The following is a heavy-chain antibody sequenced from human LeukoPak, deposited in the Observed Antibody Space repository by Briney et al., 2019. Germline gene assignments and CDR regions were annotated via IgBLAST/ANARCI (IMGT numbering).Heavy chain of an antibody. V-gene: IGHV4-38-2*02. CDR3: ARRGRAEHRYYGSGSYSTNYYFDY. D-gene: IGHD3-10*01. CDR1: GYSISSGYY. CDR2: INHSEST. Sequence: SETLSLTCTVSGYSISSGYYWSWIRQPPGKGLEWIGEINHSESTNCNPSLKSRVTISVDTSKNQFSLKLSSVTAADTAVYYCARRGRAEHRYYGSGSYSTNYYFDYWGQGTLVTV. J-gene: IGHJ4*02.